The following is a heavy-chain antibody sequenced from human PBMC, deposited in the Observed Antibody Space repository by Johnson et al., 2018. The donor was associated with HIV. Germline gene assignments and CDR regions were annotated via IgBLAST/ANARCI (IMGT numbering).Heavy chain of an antibody. CDR2: ISYDGSNK. V-gene: IGHV3-30*04. Sequence: QMLLVESGGGLVKPGRSLKLSCAASGFTFDDYAMHWVRQTPGKGLEWVAVISYDGSNKYYADSVKGRFTISRDNSKNTLYLQMNSLRVEDTAVYYCARDHGQLWLLPAFDIWGQGTMVTVSS. D-gene: IGHD5-18*01. CDR1: GFTFDDYA. J-gene: IGHJ3*02. CDR3: ARDHGQLWLLPAFDI.